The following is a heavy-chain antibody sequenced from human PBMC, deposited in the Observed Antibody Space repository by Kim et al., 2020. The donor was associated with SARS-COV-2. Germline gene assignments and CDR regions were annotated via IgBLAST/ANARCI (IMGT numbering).Heavy chain of an antibody. CDR1: GGSISSYY. CDR2: IYTSGST. D-gene: IGHD2-2*01. Sequence: SETLSLTCTVSGGSISSYYWSWIRQPAGKGLEWIGRIYTSGSTNYNPSLKSRVTMSVDTSKNQFSLKLSSVTAADTAVYYCARESSLVVPAANKWSDPWGQGTLVTGSS. CDR3: ARESSLVVPAANKWSDP. J-gene: IGHJ5*02. V-gene: IGHV4-4*07.